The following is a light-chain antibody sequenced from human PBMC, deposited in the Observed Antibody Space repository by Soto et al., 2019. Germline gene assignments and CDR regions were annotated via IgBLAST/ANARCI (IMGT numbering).Light chain of an antibody. Sequence: EIVLTQSPGTLSLSPGERATLSCRASQSVSSSYLAWYQQKPGQAPRLLIYGASSRATGIPDRFSGSGSGTDFTLTISSLEPEDFAVYYCQQYGSSRGITFGQGTRLEIK. CDR3: QQYGSSRGIT. CDR1: QSVSSSY. CDR2: GAS. J-gene: IGKJ5*01. V-gene: IGKV3-20*01.